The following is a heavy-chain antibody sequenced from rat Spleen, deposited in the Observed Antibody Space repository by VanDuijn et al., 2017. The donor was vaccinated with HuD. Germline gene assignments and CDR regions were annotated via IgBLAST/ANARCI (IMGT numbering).Heavy chain of an antibody. CDR1: GFIFSDYY. CDR3: ARITDY. Sequence: EVQLVESDGGLVLPGRSLKLSCAASGFIFSDYYMAWVRQAPTKGLEWVATISFDGISTYYRDSVQGRFTISRDNAKSTLYLQMDSLRSEDTATYYCARITDYWGQGVMVTVSS. D-gene: IGHD1-1*01. V-gene: IGHV5-29*01. J-gene: IGHJ2*01. CDR2: ISFDGIST.